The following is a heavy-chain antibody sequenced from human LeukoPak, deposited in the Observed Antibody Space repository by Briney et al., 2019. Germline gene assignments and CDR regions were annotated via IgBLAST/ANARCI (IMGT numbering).Heavy chain of an antibody. D-gene: IGHD2-2*01. Sequence: SETLSLTCTVSGVSISNSYWSWIRQPPGKRLEWIGYIYNSGSTDYNPSLKSRLTISVDTSKNQFSLKLRSVTAADTALYYCARRAFLGITSRWGFDYWGQGTLVTVSS. J-gene: IGHJ4*02. CDR2: IYNSGST. CDR3: ARRAFLGITSRWGFDY. V-gene: IGHV4-59*08. CDR1: GVSISNSY.